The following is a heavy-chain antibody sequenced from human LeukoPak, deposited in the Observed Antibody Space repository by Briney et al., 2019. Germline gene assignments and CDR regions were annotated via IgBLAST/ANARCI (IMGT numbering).Heavy chain of an antibody. D-gene: IGHD4-17*01. CDR1: GFTFSSYG. J-gene: IGHJ4*02. CDR2: ISYDGSNK. CDR3: AKVMSSDYGDYAGPFDY. V-gene: IGHV3-30*18. Sequence: GGSLRLSCAASGFTFSSYGMHWVRQAPGKGLEWVAVISYDGSNKYYADSVKGRFTISRDNSKNTLYLQMNSLRAEDTAVYYCAKVMSSDYGDYAGPFDYWGQGTLVTVSS.